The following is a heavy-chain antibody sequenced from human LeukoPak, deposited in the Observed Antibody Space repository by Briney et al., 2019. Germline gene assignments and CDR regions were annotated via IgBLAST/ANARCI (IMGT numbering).Heavy chain of an antibody. Sequence: SETLSLTCTVSGGSISSGSYYRSWIRQPAGKGLEWIGRIYTSGSTNYNPSLKSRVTISVDTSKNQFSLKLSSVTAADTAVYYCARDRAYYYDSSGYSLDYWGQGTLVTVSS. J-gene: IGHJ4*02. D-gene: IGHD3-22*01. CDR2: IYTSGST. V-gene: IGHV4-61*02. CDR1: GGSISSGSYY. CDR3: ARDRAYYYDSSGYSLDY.